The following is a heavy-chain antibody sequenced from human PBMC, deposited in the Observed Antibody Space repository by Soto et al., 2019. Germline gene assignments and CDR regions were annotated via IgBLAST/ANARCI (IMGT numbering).Heavy chain of an antibody. CDR3: TRDASRDSSARGWFDP. Sequence: GGSLRLSCAASGFTFSSYSMNWVRQAPGKGLEWVSSISSSSYIYYADSVKGRFTISRDNAKNSLYLQMNSLRAEDTAVYYCTRDASRDSSARGWFDPWGPGTLVTVSS. V-gene: IGHV3-21*01. CDR2: ISSSSYI. CDR1: GFTFSSYS. D-gene: IGHD6-13*01. J-gene: IGHJ5*02.